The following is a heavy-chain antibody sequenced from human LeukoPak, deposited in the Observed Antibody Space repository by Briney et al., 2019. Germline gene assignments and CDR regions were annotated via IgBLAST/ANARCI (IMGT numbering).Heavy chain of an antibody. D-gene: IGHD6-25*01. CDR2: ISSRNTYI. V-gene: IGHV3-21*01. J-gene: IGHJ3*02. CDR1: GFTFSTYT. CDR3: ARDKVAAADRRWPDGFDI. Sequence: GGSLRLSCAASGFTFSTYTMNWVRQAPGKGLEWVSSISSRNTYIYNADSLKGRFTISRDNAKNSLYLQMNSLRAEDTAVYYCARDKVAAADRRWPDGFDIWGQGTMVTVSS.